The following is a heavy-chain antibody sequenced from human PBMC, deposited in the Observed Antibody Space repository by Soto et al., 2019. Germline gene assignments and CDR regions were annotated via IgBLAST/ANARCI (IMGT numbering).Heavy chain of an antibody. V-gene: IGHV1-69*13. D-gene: IGHD1-26*01. Sequence: SVKVSCKASGGTFSSYAISWVRQAPGRGLEWMGGIIPIFGTANYAQKFQGRVTITADESTSTAYMELSSLRSEDTAVYYCASRRYSGSPKPQLGYYYYYGLAVWGQGTTVTVSS. J-gene: IGHJ6*02. CDR1: GGTFSSYA. CDR2: IIPIFGTA. CDR3: ASRRYSGSPKPQLGYYYYYGLAV.